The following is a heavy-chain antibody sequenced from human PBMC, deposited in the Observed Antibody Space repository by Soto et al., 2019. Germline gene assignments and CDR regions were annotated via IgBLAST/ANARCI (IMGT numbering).Heavy chain of an antibody. V-gene: IGHV1-46*01. CDR3: ARGGLVVVVSAALVY. Sequence: QVQLMQSGAEVKKPGASVKVSCKASGDTFTDYYIHWVRQAPGQGLEWMGTVNPSGGHTTYAQHFLGRVTMTRDTSTSARYMELTSLTSDDRAIYGFARGGLVVVVSAALVYWGQGTLVTVSS. CDR1: GDTFTDYY. D-gene: IGHD2-21*01. J-gene: IGHJ4*02. CDR2: VNPSGGHT.